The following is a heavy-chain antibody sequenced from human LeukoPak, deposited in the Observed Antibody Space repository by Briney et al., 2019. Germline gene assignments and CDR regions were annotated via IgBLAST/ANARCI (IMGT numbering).Heavy chain of an antibody. CDR1: GGSISSSSYY. CDR3: ARDGYCSGGSCQAGAFDI. Sequence: SETLSLTCTVSGGSISSSSYYWGWIRQPPGKGLEWIGSIYYSGSTYYNPSLKSRVTISVDTSKNQFSLKLSSVTAADTAVYYCARDGYCSGGSCQAGAFDIWGQGTMVTVSS. D-gene: IGHD2-15*01. J-gene: IGHJ3*02. V-gene: IGHV4-39*07. CDR2: IYYSGST.